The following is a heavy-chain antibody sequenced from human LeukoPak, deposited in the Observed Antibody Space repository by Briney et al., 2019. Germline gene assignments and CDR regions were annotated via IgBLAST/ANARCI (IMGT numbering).Heavy chain of an antibody. Sequence: ASVKLSCKASGYTFTSYYMHWVRQAPGQGLEWMGWINPNSGDTNYAQKFQGRVTMTRDTSISTAYMELSRLRADDTAVYYCIAAAGNDYYYYYMDVWGKGTTVTVSS. V-gene: IGHV1-2*02. J-gene: IGHJ6*03. D-gene: IGHD6-13*01. CDR1: GYTFTSYY. CDR3: IAAAGNDYYYYYMDV. CDR2: INPNSGDT.